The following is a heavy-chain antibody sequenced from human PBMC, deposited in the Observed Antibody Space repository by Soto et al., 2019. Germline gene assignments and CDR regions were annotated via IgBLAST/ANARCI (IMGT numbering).Heavy chain of an antibody. V-gene: IGHV4-4*02. D-gene: IGHD6-13*01. CDR1: GGSISSRNW. J-gene: IGHJ4*02. CDR2: IYHSGST. Sequence: QVQLQESGPGLVKPSGTLSLTCAVSGGSISSRNWWGWVRQPPGKGQEWIGEIYHSGSTNYNPSLKSRVTISVDKSKNQFSLKLSSVTAADTAVYYCSRAAMGGSSWPFDYWGQGTLVTVSS. CDR3: SRAAMGGSSWPFDY.